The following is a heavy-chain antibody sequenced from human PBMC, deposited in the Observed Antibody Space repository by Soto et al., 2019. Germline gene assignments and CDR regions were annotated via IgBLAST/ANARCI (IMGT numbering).Heavy chain of an antibody. CDR2: INHSGST. V-gene: IGHV4-34*01. J-gene: IGHJ6*03. D-gene: IGHD3-3*01. CDR3: ARGRGLRFLEWPRYYYYYMDV. Sequence: QVQLQQWGAGLLKPSETLSLTCAVYGGSFSGYYWRWIRQPPGKGLEWIGEINHSGSTNYNPSLKSRVTISVDTSKNQFSLKLSSVTAADTAVYYCARGRGLRFLEWPRYYYYYMDVWCKGTTVTVSS. CDR1: GGSFSGYY.